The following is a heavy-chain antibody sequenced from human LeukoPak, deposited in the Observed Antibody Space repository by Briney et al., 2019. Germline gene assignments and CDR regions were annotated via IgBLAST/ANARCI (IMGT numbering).Heavy chain of an antibody. Sequence: GGSLRLSCAASGFTFSSYWMSWVRQAPGKGLEWVANIKQDGSEKYYVDSVKGRFTISRDNAKNSLYLQMNSLRAEDTAVYYCARAPSGIGNHNWNYPGYWGQGTLVTVSS. J-gene: IGHJ4*02. CDR3: ARAPSGIGNHNWNYPGY. V-gene: IGHV3-7*01. CDR2: IKQDGSEK. D-gene: IGHD1-20*01. CDR1: GFTFSSYW.